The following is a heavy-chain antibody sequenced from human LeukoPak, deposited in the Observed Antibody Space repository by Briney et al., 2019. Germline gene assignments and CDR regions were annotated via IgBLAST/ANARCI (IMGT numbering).Heavy chain of an antibody. Sequence: HRASVKVSCKASGYTFTSYGISWVRQAPGQGLEWMGWISAYNGNTNYAQKLQGRVTMTTDTSTSTAYMELRSLRSDDTAMYYCARHYGPGVAYYYYYMDVWGKGTTVTVSS. CDR2: ISAYNGNT. CDR1: GYTFTSYG. CDR3: ARHYGPGVAYYYYYMDV. D-gene: IGHD3-3*01. J-gene: IGHJ6*03. V-gene: IGHV1-18*01.